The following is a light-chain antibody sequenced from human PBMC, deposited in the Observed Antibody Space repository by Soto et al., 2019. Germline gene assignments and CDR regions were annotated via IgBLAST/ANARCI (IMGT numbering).Light chain of an antibody. V-gene: IGLV2-14*01. Sequence: QSALTQPASVSGSPGQSLTISCTGTSSDVGGYNYVSWYQQHPGKAPKLTIYEVSNRPSGVSNRFSGSKSGNTASLTISGLQAEDEADYSCSSYTSSSTSYVFGTGTKVTVL. CDR1: SSDVGGYNY. J-gene: IGLJ1*01. CDR2: EVS. CDR3: SSYTSSSTSYV.